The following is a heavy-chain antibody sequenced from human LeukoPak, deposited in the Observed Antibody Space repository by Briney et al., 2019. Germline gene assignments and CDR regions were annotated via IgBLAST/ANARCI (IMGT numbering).Heavy chain of an antibody. D-gene: IGHD3-22*01. CDR1: GFTVSSNY. CDR2: IYGGGNI. J-gene: IGHJ4*02. CDR3: ARGYYYDSSGYKGPYYFDY. Sequence: GGSLRLSCAASGFTVSSNYMNWVRQAPGKGLEWVSVIYGGGNIYYADSVKGRFTISRDNSKNTLYLQMNSLRAEDTAVYYCARGYYYDSSGYKGPYYFDYWGQGTLVTVSS. V-gene: IGHV3-53*05.